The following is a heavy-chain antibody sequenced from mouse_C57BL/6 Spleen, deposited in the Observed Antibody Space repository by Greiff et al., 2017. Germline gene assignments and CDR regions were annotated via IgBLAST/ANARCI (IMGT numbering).Heavy chain of an antibody. J-gene: IGHJ3*01. CDR3: ARDDARAWFAY. CDR2: IDPSGSYT. CDR1: GYTFTSYW. V-gene: IGHV1-69*01. Sequence: QVQLQQPGAELVMPGASVKLSCKASGYTFTSYWMHWVKQRPGQGLEWIGEIDPSGSYTNYNQKFKGKSTLTVDKSSSTAYMQLSSLTAEDSAVYYCARDDARAWFAYWGQGTLVTVSA.